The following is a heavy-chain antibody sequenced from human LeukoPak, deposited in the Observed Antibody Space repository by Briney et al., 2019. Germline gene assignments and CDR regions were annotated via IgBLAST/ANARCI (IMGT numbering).Heavy chain of an antibody. CDR2: IWYDGSNK. V-gene: IGHV3-33*08. CDR3: VRDRDNHYFDF. J-gene: IGHJ4*02. Sequence: GGSLRLSCAASGFTFSSYAMSWVRQAPGKGLEWVAVIWYDGSNKYYADSVKGRFTISRDNSKNTLYLQMNSLRAEDTATYYCVRDRDNHYFDFWGQGTLVTVSS. D-gene: IGHD5-24*01. CDR1: GFTFSSYA.